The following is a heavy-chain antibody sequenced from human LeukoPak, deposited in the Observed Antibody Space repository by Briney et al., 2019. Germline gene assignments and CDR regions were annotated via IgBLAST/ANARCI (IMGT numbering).Heavy chain of an antibody. J-gene: IGHJ4*02. CDR2: VSSDGRST. CDR3: SRVGDSGTFDY. CDR1: GFSSSGYW. V-gene: IGHV3-74*01. Sequence: GGSLRLSCAASGFSSSGYWLHSVRESPGKRPVWVARVSSDGRSTTYADSVQGRFTVSRDNAENTLYLQMNSLRAEDTAVYYCSRVGDSGTFDYWGQGTLVTVSS. D-gene: IGHD3-10*01.